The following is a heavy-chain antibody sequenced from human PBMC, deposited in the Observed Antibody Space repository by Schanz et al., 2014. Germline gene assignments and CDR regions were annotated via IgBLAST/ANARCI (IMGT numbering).Heavy chain of an antibody. CDR3: ARDSGPYYDKSMDV. D-gene: IGHD3-9*01. V-gene: IGHV3-33*01. CDR2: IWNNGVTK. J-gene: IGHJ6*02. Sequence: QAQLMESGGGVVQPGTSLILSCSVSGFSLNTYGIHWFRQPAGKGLEWVAVIWNNGVTKYYADSVKGRFTISRDNSKNTLYLQMNSLRAEDTALYYCARDSGPYYDKSMDVWGQGTTVAVSS. CDR1: GFSLNTYG.